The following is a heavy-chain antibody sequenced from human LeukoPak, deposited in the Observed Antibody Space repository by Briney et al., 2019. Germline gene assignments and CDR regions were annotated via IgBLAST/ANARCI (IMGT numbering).Heavy chain of an antibody. CDR3: VRGPPYYDFWSGNNWFDP. J-gene: IGHJ5*02. V-gene: IGHV4-4*07. CDR1: GGSISSYY. D-gene: IGHD3-3*01. CDR2: IYTSGST. Sequence: PSETLSLTCTVSGGSISSYYWSWIRQPAGKGLEWIGRIYTSGSTNYNPSLKSRVTMSVDTSKNQFSLKLSSVTAADTAVYYCVRGPPYYDFWSGNNWFDPWGQGTLVTVSS.